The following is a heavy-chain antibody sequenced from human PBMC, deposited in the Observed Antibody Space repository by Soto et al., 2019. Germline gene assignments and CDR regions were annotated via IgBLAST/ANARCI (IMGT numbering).Heavy chain of an antibody. CDR3: AREDIVVVPAAINDYYYGMDV. Sequence: GASVKVSCKASGGTFSSYAISWVRQAPGQGLKWMGGIIPIFGTANYAQKFQGRVTITADESTSTAYMELSSLRFEDTAVYYCAREDIVVVPAAINDYYYGMDVWGQGTTVTVSS. J-gene: IGHJ6*02. V-gene: IGHV1-69*13. CDR1: GGTFSSYA. CDR2: IIPIFGTA. D-gene: IGHD2-2*01.